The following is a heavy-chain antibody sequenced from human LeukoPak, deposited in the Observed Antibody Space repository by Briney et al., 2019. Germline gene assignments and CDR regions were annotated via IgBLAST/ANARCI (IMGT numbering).Heavy chain of an antibody. CDR2: IGPSSSTI. Sequence: PGGSLRLSCAASGFTFSSYSMNWVRQAPGKGLEWVSYIGPSSSTIFYADSVKGRFTISRDNAKNSLYLQMSSLRAEDTAVYYCARDYASDYWGQGTLVTVSS. CDR1: GFTFSSYS. CDR3: ARDYASDY. D-gene: IGHD3-10*01. J-gene: IGHJ4*02. V-gene: IGHV3-48*04.